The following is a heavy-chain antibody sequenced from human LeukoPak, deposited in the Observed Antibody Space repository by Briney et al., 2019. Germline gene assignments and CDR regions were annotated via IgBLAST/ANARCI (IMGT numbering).Heavy chain of an antibody. CDR3: ASQGTGSFDY. CDR2: IIPIFGTA. CDR1: GYTFTSYG. J-gene: IGHJ4*02. D-gene: IGHD1-14*01. V-gene: IGHV1-69*13. Sequence: SVKVSCKASGYTFTSYGISWVRQAPGQGLEWMGGIIPIFGTANYAQKFQGRVTITADESTSTAYMELSSLRSEDTAVYYCASQGTGSFDYWGQGTLVTVSS.